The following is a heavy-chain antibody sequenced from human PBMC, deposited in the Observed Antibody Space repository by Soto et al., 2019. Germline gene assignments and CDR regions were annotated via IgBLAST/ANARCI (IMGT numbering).Heavy chain of an antibody. J-gene: IGHJ4*02. CDR3: AKLRGSGSYSNFDY. CDR1: GFTFSSYA. Sequence: GGSLRLSCAASGFTFSSYAMSWVRQAPGKGLEWVSGISGSGGSTYYADPVKGRFTISRDNSKNTLFLQMNSLRAEDTAVYYCAKLRGSGSYSNFDYWGQGTLVTVSS. CDR2: ISGSGGST. V-gene: IGHV3-23*01. D-gene: IGHD1-26*01.